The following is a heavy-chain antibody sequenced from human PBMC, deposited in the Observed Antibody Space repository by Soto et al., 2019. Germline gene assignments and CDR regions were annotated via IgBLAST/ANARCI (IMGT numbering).Heavy chain of an antibody. V-gene: IGHV1-18*01. CDR1: GYTFTSYG. Sequence: ASVKVSCKASGYTFTSYGISWVRQAPGQGLEWMGWISAYNGNTNYAQKLQGRVTMTTDTSTSTAYMELRSLRSDDTAVYYCARDRSRYSSGWYSDPWGQGTLVTVSS. CDR3: ARDRSRYSSGWYSDP. CDR2: ISAYNGNT. J-gene: IGHJ5*02. D-gene: IGHD6-19*01.